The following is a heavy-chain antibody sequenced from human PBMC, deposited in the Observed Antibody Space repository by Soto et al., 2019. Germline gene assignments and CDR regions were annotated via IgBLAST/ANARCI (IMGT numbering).Heavy chain of an antibody. D-gene: IGHD6-13*01. CDR1: GGSISSGGYY. V-gene: IGHV4-31*03. J-gene: IGHJ5*02. CDR2: FYYSGST. Sequence: QVQLQESGPGLVKPSQTLSLTCTVSGGSISSGGYYWSWIRQHPGKGLEWIGYFYYSGSTYYNPSLKSRVTISVDTSKNQFSLKLSSVTAADTAVYYCVRETAAGYNWFDPWGQGTLVTVSS. CDR3: VRETAAGYNWFDP.